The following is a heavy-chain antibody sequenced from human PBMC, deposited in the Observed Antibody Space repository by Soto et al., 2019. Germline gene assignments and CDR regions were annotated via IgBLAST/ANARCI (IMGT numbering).Heavy chain of an antibody. CDR3: ARRRYSYCNYYLDQ. CDR1: GTSISSGGTF. CDR2: MYYDGST. V-gene: IGHV4-39*01. Sequence: SETLSLTCTVSGTSISSGGTFWGWIRQSPGKGLEWMGNMYYDGSTNYNPSLKSRVSMSVDTSKNEISLTLTALTAADTAVYYCARRRYSYCNYYLDQWGQGTLLTVSS. J-gene: IGHJ4*01. D-gene: IGHD2-21*02.